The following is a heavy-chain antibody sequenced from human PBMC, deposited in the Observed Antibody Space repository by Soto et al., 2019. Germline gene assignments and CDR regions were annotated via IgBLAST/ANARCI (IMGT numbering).Heavy chain of an antibody. CDR3: AKFEVASTGLRGFFDY. D-gene: IGHD2-15*01. Sequence: GGSLRLSCAASGFTFRSYALTWVRQAPGKGLEWVSGISDSGGSTYYADSVKGRFTISRDNSKKTLYLQMNSLRAEDTAVYYCAKFEVASTGLRGFFDYWGQGTLVTVSS. CDR1: GFTFRSYA. CDR2: ISDSGGST. J-gene: IGHJ4*02. V-gene: IGHV3-23*01.